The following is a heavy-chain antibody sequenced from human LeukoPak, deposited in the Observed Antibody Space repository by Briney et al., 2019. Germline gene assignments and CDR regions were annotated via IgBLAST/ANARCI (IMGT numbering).Heavy chain of an antibody. J-gene: IGHJ6*03. Sequence: SETLSLTCTVSGGSISSGSYYWSWIRQPAGKGLEWIGRFYTSGSTNYNPSLKSRVTISVDTSKNQFSLKLSSVTAADTAVYYCARDRIYYYYMDVWGKGTTVTVSS. CDR2: FYTSGST. CDR1: GGSISSGSYY. V-gene: IGHV4-61*02. CDR3: ARDRIYYYYMDV.